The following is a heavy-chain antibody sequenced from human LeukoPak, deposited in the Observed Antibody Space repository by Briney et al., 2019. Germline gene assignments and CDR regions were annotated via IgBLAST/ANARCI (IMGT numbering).Heavy chain of an antibody. CDR1: GFTVSNNY. CDR2: IYSGGST. CDR3: AREYTTKPDY. V-gene: IGHV3-66*02. D-gene: IGHD6-6*01. J-gene: IGHJ4*02. Sequence: GGSLRLSCAASGFTVSNNYMSWVRQAPGKGLEWVSVIYSGGSTYYADSVKGRFTISRDNSKNTLCLQMNSLRAEDTAVYYCAREYTTKPDYWGQGTLVTVSS.